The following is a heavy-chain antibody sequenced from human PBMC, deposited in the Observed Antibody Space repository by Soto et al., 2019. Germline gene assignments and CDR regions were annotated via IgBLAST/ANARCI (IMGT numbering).Heavy chain of an antibody. CDR2: ISYDGSNK. J-gene: IGHJ5*02. CDR3: ARDPEGSGSFSWFDP. V-gene: IGHV3-30-3*01. CDR1: GFTFSSYA. Sequence: GGSLRLSCAASGFTFSSYAMHWVRQAPGKGLEWVAVISYDGSNKYYADSVKGRFTISRDNSKNTLYLQMNSLRAEDTAVYYCARDPEGSGSFSWFDPWGQGTLVTVSS. D-gene: IGHD3-10*01.